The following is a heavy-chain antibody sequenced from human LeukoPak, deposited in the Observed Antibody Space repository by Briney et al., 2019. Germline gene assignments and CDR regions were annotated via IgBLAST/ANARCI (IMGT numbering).Heavy chain of an antibody. Sequence: GGYLRLSCAASGFIFSSYGMFWVRQAPGKGLEWVAVIWHDGSVQFYAASVNGRFSISRDDSKNTVYLQMNSLRAEDTALYYCARDSRGGWSGYFDFWGQGTLVTLSS. CDR1: GFIFSSYG. V-gene: IGHV3-33*01. D-gene: IGHD6-19*01. CDR3: ARDSRGGWSGYFDF. J-gene: IGHJ4*02. CDR2: IWHDGSVQ.